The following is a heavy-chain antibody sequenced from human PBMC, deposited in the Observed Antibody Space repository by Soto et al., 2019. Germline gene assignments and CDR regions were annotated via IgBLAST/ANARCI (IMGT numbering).Heavy chain of an antibody. CDR1: GFTFSSYS. J-gene: IGHJ6*03. CDR2: ISSSSNYI. Sequence: GGSLRLSCAASGFTFSSYSMNWVRQAPGKGLEWVSSISSSSNYIYYADSVKGRFTISRDNAKNSLYLQMHSLRAEYTAVYYCARERRPTYYMDVWGKGTTVTVSS. CDR3: ARERRPTYYMDV. V-gene: IGHV3-21*01.